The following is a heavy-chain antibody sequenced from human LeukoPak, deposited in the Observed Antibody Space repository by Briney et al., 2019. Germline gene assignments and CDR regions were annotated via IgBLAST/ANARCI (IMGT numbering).Heavy chain of an antibody. D-gene: IGHD3-10*01. CDR3: AVQPTSLWFGELFP. CDR2: IYYSGST. CDR1: GGSISSYY. V-gene: IGHV4-59*12. J-gene: IGHJ5*02. Sequence: SETLSLTCTVSGGSISSYYWSWIRQPPGKGLEWIGYIYYSGSTNYNPSLKSRVTISVDTSKNQFSLKLSSVTAADTAVYYCAVQPTSLWFGELFPWGQGTLVTVSS.